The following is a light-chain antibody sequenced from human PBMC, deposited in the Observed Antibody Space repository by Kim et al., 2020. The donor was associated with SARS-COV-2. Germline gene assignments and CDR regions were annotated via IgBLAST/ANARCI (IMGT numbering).Light chain of an antibody. CDR1: SREVGGYDA. CDR2: DVS. J-gene: IGLJ2*01. CDR3: SSYTSSSTLV. Sequence: GQSITIACTGTSREVGGYDAVSWYKQHTGKAPKLMIYDVSKRPSGVSNRFSGSKSGNTASLTISGLQAEDEADYYCSSYTSSSTLVFGGGTQLTVL. V-gene: IGLV2-14*03.